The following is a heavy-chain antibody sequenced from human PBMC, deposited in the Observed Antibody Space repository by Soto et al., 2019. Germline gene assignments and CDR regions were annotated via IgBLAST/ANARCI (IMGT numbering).Heavy chain of an antibody. CDR2: INAGSGDT. CDR3: ANGGYCSSTSCLSWFDP. V-gene: IGHV1-3*01. Sequence: QAQLVQSGAEVKKPGATVKVSCKASGYTFTTFSMHWLRQAPGQRPEWIGGINAGSGDTKYSQNFQGRVTITRDTSASAVYMELSSLRSEDTAMYYCANGGYCSSTSCLSWFDPWGQGILVTVSS. CDR1: GYTFTTFS. J-gene: IGHJ5*02. D-gene: IGHD2-2*01.